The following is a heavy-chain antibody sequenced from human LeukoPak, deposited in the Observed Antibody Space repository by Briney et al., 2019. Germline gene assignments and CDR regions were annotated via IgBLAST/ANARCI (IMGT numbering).Heavy chain of an antibody. D-gene: IGHD1-26*01. CDR3: ARSNIVGATTLHP. J-gene: IGHJ5*02. V-gene: IGHV4-34*01. Sequence: SETLSLTCAVYGGSFSGYYWSWIRQPPGKGLEWIGEINHSGSTNYNPSLKSRVTISVDTSKNQFSLKLSSVTAADTAVYYCARSNIVGATTLHPWGQGTLVTVSS. CDR1: GGSFSGYY. CDR2: INHSGST.